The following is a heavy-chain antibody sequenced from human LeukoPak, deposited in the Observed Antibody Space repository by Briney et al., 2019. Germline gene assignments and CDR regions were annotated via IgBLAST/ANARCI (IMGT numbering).Heavy chain of an antibody. CDR2: IYYSGST. CDR3: ARAARDTIFGVVTAFDP. CDR1: GGSISSGDYY. J-gene: IGHJ5*02. Sequence: SETLSLTCTVSGGSISSGDYYWSWIRQPPGTGLEWIGYIYYSGSTYYNPSLKSRVTISVDTSKNQFSLKLSSVTAADTAVYYCARAARDTIFGVVTAFDPWGQGTLVTVSS. D-gene: IGHD3-3*01. V-gene: IGHV4-30-4*02.